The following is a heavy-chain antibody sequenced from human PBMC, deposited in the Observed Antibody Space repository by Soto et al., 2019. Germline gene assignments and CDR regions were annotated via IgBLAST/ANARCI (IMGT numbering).Heavy chain of an antibody. CDR1: GGSISSGDYY. CDR3: ARGVYYYDSSGYYSYFDY. V-gene: IGHV4-30-4*01. CDR2: IYYSGST. D-gene: IGHD3-22*01. Sequence: PSETLSLTCTVSGGSISSGDYYWSWIRQPPGKGLEWIGYIYYSGSTYYNPSLKSRVTISVDTSKNQFSLKLSSVTAADTAVYYCARGVYYYDSSGYYSYFDYWGQGTLVTVS. J-gene: IGHJ4*02.